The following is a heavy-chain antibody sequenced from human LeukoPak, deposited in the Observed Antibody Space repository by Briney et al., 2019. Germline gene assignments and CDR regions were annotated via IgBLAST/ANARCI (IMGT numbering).Heavy chain of an antibody. V-gene: IGHV3-30*02. CDR3: AKPDLDAIVVVPAAILDV. J-gene: IGHJ6*04. CDR2: IRYDGSNK. CDR1: GFTFSSHG. Sequence: GGSLRLSCAASGFTFSSHGMHWVRQAPGKGLEWVAFIRYDGSNKHYADSVKGRFTISRDNSKNTLYLQMNSLRAEDTAVYYCAKPDLDAIVVVPAAILDVWGKGTTVTVSS. D-gene: IGHD2-2*02.